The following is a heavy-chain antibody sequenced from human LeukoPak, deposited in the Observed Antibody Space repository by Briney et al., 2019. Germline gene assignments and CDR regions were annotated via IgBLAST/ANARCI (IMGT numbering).Heavy chain of an antibody. CDR2: INPSGGST. J-gene: IGHJ4*02. V-gene: IGHV1-46*01. CDR3: ARDPSPSGSFRGPFY. Sequence: ASVKVSCKASGYTFTSYYIHWVRQAPGQGLEWMGIINPSGGSTSYAQKFQGRVTMTRDTSTSTVYMELSSLRSEDTAVYYCARDPSPSGSFRGPFYWGQGTLVTVSS. D-gene: IGHD1-26*01. CDR1: GYTFTSYY.